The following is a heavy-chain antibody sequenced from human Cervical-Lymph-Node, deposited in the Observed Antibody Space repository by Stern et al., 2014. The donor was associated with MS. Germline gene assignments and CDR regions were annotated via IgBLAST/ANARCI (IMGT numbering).Heavy chain of an antibody. CDR3: ARDSDSDTAMVNFDY. Sequence: QVQLVESGAEVKKPGASVKVSCKASGFTFTSYGISWVRQAPGQGLEWMGWISACNGNTNYAQKLQGRVTMTTDTSPSTAYMELRSLRSDDTAVYYCARDSDSDTAMVNFDYWGQGTLVTVSS. CDR2: ISACNGNT. V-gene: IGHV1-18*01. J-gene: IGHJ4*02. D-gene: IGHD5-18*01. CDR1: GFTFTSYG.